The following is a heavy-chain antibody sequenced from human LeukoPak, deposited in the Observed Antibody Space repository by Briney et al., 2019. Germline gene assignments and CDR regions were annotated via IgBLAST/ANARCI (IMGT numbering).Heavy chain of an antibody. V-gene: IGHV4-34*01. D-gene: IGHD1/OR15-1a*01. CDR1: GGSFSGYY. J-gene: IGHJ4*02. Sequence: SETLSLTCAVYGGSFSGYYWSWIRQPPGKGLEWIGEINRSGSTNYNPSLKSRVTISVDTSKNQFSLKLSSVTAADTAVNYCARGKPNNYWGQGTLVTVSS. CDR2: INRSGST. CDR3: ARGKPNNY.